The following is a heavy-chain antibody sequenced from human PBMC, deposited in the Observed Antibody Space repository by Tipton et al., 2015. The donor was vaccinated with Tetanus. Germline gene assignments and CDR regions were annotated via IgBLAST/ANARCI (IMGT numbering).Heavy chain of an antibody. J-gene: IGHJ6*02. CDR1: GGSIINTTW. CDR3: ARGDYYGSGTYDV. CDR2: IYNSGRP. D-gene: IGHD3-10*01. Sequence: SLRLSCTVSGGSIINTTWLTWVRQPPGKGLEWIGSIYNSGRPNFNPSLKSRVTMTVDTSKNQFSLKLGSVTVADTAVYYCARGDYYGSGTYDVWGQGTPVPVPS. V-gene: IGHV4-4*02.